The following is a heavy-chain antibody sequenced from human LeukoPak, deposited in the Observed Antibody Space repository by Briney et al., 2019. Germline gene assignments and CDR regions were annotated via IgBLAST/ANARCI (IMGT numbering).Heavy chain of an antibody. V-gene: IGHV3-23*01. CDR2: ISGSGGNT. D-gene: IGHD3-10*01. CDR3: AKGYYGSGSYGWFDY. Sequence: GGTLRLSCAASGFTFSSYGMSWVRQAPGKGLEWVSFISGSGGNTYYTDSVKGRFTISRDNSKNTLFLQMNSLRAEDTAVYYCAKGYYGSGSYGWFDYWGQGTLVTVS. CDR1: GFTFSSYG. J-gene: IGHJ4*02.